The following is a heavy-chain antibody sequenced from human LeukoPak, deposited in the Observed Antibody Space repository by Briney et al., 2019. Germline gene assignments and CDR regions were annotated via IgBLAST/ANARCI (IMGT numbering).Heavy chain of an antibody. J-gene: IGHJ4*02. D-gene: IGHD2-21*01. Sequence: SVKVSCKASGGTFSSYAISWVRQAPGQGLEWMGGITPIFGTANYAQKFQGRVTITADESTSTAYMELSSLRSEDTAVYYCARLYCGGDCYSGGGCFDYWGQGTLVTVSS. CDR3: ARLYCGGDCYSGGGCFDY. CDR2: ITPIFGTA. CDR1: GGTFSSYA. V-gene: IGHV1-69*13.